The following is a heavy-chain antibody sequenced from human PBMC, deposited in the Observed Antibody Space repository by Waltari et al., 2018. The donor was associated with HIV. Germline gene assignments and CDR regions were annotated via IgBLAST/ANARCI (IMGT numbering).Heavy chain of an antibody. CDR1: GGSISSSSYD. J-gene: IGHJ3*02. CDR3: ARQQGYDAFEI. V-gene: IGHV4-39*01. D-gene: IGHD5-12*01. CDR2: IYYSGST. Sequence: QLQLQESGPGLVKPSETLPPTCTVPGGSISSSSYDWGWIRQPPGKGLEWIGSIYYSGSTYYNPSLKSRVSISVDTSKKQFSLKLSSVTAADTAVYYCARQQGYDAFEIWGQGTMVTVSS.